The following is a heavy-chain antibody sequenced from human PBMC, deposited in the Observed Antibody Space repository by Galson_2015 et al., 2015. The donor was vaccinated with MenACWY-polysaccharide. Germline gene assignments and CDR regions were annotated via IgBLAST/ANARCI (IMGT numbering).Heavy chain of an antibody. CDR2: INSDGSGT. CDR1: GFTFSKFW. Sequence: SLRLSCAASGFTFSKFWMYWVRHAPGKGLVWVSQINSDGSGTNYADSVKGRFTVSRDNAKNTLCLQMNSLRAEDTAVYYCAVYCSSVTLSASAERYWGQRTLVFLSS. CDR3: AVYCSSVTLSASAERY. J-gene: IGHJ4*01. D-gene: IGHD2-15*01. V-gene: IGHV3-74*01.